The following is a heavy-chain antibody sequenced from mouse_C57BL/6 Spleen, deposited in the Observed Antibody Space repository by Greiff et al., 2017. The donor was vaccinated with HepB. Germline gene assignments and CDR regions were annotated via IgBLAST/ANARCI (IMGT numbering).Heavy chain of an antibody. Sequence: QVQLQQSGPELVRPGVSVKISCKGSGYTFTDYAMHWVKQSHAKSLEWIGVISTYYGDASYNQKFKDKATMTVDKSSRTAYMELARLTSEDSADYYRVRERYSNPYAMDYWGQGTSVTVSS. J-gene: IGHJ4*01. CDR3: VRERYSNPYAMDY. D-gene: IGHD2-5*01. CDR2: ISTYYGDA. V-gene: IGHV1-67*01. CDR1: GYTFTDYA.